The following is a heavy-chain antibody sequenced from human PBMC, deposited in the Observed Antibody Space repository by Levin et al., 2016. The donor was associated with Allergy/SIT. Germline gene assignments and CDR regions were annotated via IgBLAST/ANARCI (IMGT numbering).Heavy chain of an antibody. V-gene: IGHV4-61*02. D-gene: IGHD5-24*01. CDR2: IYTSGST. CDR3: ARADPRRDGYNEYNWFDP. Sequence: SETLSLTCTVSGGSISSGSYYWSWIRQPAGKGLEWIGRIYTSGSTNYNPSLKSRVTISVDTSKNQFSLKLSSVTAADTAVYYCARADPRRDGYNEYNWFDPWGQGTLVTVSS. CDR1: GGSISSGSYY. J-gene: IGHJ5*02.